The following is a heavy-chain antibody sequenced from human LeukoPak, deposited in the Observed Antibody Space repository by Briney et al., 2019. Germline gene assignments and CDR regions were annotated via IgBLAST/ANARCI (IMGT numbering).Heavy chain of an antibody. D-gene: IGHD6-19*01. CDR3: ARGPLSASSGWYGGFDP. V-gene: IGHV3-74*01. CDR1: GFTFSTFA. J-gene: IGHJ5*02. Sequence: PGGSLRLSCAASGFTFSTFAMVWVRHAPGKGLVWVSRINSDGSSTSYADSVKGRFTISRDNAKNTLYLQMNSLRAEDTAVYYCARGPLSASSGWYGGFDPWGQGTLVTVSS. CDR2: INSDGSST.